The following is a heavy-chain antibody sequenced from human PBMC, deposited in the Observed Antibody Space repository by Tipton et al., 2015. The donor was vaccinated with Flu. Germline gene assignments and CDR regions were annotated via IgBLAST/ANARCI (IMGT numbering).Heavy chain of an antibody. D-gene: IGHD3-10*01. CDR3: ARGAGSGTYVIYDY. CDR2: MYTSGTA. CDR1: GGSISSFY. Sequence: TPSLTCTVSGGSISSFYWSWIRQPAGKGLEWIGRMYTSGTAIYSPSLRSRVSMSIDTSKNNFSLTLRSVTAADTAVYYCARGAGSGTYVIYDYWGQGTLVTVSS. V-gene: IGHV4-4*07. J-gene: IGHJ4*02.